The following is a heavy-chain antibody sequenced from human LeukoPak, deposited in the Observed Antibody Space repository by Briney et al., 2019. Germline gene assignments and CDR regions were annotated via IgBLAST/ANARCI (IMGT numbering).Heavy chain of an antibody. Sequence: ASVKVSCKASGYTFNTYNINWVRQAPGQGLEWMGWISTYNDNTNYAQKFQGRVTITKDTSTGTAYMDLRNLRTDDTAMYYCARNGRVRRVVKDLFEYWGQGTLVAVSS. J-gene: IGHJ4*02. D-gene: IGHD3-10*01. V-gene: IGHV1-18*01. CDR2: ISTYNDNT. CDR3: ARNGRVRRVVKDLFEY. CDR1: GYTFNTYN.